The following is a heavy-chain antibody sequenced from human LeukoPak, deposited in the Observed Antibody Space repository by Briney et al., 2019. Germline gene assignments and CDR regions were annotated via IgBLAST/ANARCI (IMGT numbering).Heavy chain of an antibody. CDR1: GGTFSSYA. Sequence: ASVKVSCKASGGTFSSYAISWVRQAPGQGLEWMGRINPNSGGTNYAQKFQGRVTMTRDTSISTAYMELSRLRSDDTAVYYCARSWALLWFGELLGDDAFDIWGQGTMVTVSS. CDR3: ARSWALLWFGELLGDDAFDI. J-gene: IGHJ3*02. D-gene: IGHD3-10*01. CDR2: INPNSGGT. V-gene: IGHV1-2*06.